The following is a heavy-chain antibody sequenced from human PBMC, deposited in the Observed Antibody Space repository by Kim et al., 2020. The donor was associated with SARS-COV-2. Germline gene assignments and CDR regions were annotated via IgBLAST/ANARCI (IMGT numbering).Heavy chain of an antibody. D-gene: IGHD1-1*01. Sequence: ASVKVSCKASGYTFTNYAMHWVRQAPGQRLEWMGRINADNGNTKYSQKFQGRVTITRDTSASTAYMELNSLRSEDTAMYYCARGDQLQMPSPDYWGQGTLVTVSS. V-gene: IGHV1-3*01. CDR1: GYTFTNYA. CDR3: ARGDQLQMPSPDY. J-gene: IGHJ4*02. CDR2: INADNGNT.